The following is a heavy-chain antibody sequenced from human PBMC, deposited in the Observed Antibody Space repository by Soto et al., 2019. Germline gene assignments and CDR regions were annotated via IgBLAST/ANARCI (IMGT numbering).Heavy chain of an antibody. CDR2: ISGSSSYI. D-gene: IGHD2-21*01. Sequence: EVQLVESGGGLLQPGGSLRLSCAASGFSFSGYSMNWVRQAPGKGLEWVSYISGSSSYIHYADSVKGRFTISRDNAKNSLYLQMNSLRVEDTAVYYCARAAYNCCPDYWGQGTLVTVSS. V-gene: IGHV3-48*01. J-gene: IGHJ4*02. CDR1: GFSFSGYS. CDR3: ARAAYNCCPDY.